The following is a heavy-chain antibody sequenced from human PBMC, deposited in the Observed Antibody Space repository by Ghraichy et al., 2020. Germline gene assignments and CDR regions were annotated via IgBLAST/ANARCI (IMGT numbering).Heavy chain of an antibody. D-gene: IGHD3-22*01. Sequence: SETLSLTCAVSGYSISSGYYWGWIRQPPGKGLEWIGSIYHSGSTYYNPSLKSRVTISVDTSKNQFSLKLSSVTAADTAVYYCARLAYDSSGYYSGYFDYWGQGTLVTVSS. CDR3: ARLAYDSSGYYSGYFDY. CDR1: GYSISSGYY. V-gene: IGHV4-38-2*01. CDR2: IYHSGST. J-gene: IGHJ4*02.